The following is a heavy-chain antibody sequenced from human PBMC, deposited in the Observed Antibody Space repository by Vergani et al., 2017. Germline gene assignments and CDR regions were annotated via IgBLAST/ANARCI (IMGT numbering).Heavy chain of an antibody. CDR1: GGTFDTHA. D-gene: IGHD2-21*01. CDR2: IIPIFGTT. Sequence: QVQLVQSGAEVQRPESSVKVSCRASGGTFDTHAFSWVRQAPGQRLEWMGAIIPIFGTTNYAPKFQGRVSITADESTNVVYMELNRLKSEDTALYFCAKGSCFASPFNSWGQGSPVIVSS. J-gene: IGHJ4*02. CDR3: AKGSCFASPFNS. V-gene: IGHV1-69*01.